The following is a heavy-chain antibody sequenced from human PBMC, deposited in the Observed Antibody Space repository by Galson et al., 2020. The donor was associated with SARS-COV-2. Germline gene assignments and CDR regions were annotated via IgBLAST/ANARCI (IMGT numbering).Heavy chain of an antibody. D-gene: IGHD4-17*01. Sequence: GGSLRLSCAASGFTFSSYSMNWVRQAPGKGLEWVSYISSSSSSTIYYADSVKGRFTISRDNAKNSLYLQMNSLRAEDTAVYYCASDSFEEYGDYGKCDYWGQGTLVTVSS. CDR2: ISSSSSSTI. J-gene: IGHJ4*02. V-gene: IGHV3-48*01. CDR3: ASDSFEEYGDYGKCDY. CDR1: GFTFSSYS.